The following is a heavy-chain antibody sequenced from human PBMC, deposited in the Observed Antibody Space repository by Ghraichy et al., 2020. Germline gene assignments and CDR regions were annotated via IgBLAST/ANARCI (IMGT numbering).Heavy chain of an antibody. J-gene: IGHJ3*02. CDR3: ARAPVVVTAILLVGAFDI. CDR2: IKQDGSEK. Sequence: GGSLRLSCAASGFTFSSYWMSWVRQAPGKGLEWVANIKQDGSEKYYVDSVKGRFTISRDNAKNSLYLQMNSLRAEDTAVYYCARAPVVVTAILLVGAFDIWGQGTMVTVSS. CDR1: GFTFSSYW. V-gene: IGHV3-7*03. D-gene: IGHD2-21*02.